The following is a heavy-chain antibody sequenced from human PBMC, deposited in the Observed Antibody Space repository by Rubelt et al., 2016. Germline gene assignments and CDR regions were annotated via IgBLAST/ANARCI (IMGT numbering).Heavy chain of an antibody. CDR3: ARDTMIVVDY. Sequence: GLEWVSSISSSSSYIYYADSVKGRFTISRDNAKNSPYLQMNSLRAEDTAVYYCARDTMIVVDYWGQGTLVTVSS. D-gene: IGHD3-22*01. J-gene: IGHJ4*02. V-gene: IGHV3-21*01. CDR2: ISSSSSYI.